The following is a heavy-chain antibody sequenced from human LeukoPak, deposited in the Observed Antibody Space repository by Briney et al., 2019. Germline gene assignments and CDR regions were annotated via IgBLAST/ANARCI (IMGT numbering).Heavy chain of an antibody. CDR2: IIPIFGTA. Sequence: SVKVSCKASGYTFTSYGISWVRQAPGQGLEWMGGIIPIFGTANYAQKFQGRVTITADESTSTAYMELSSLRSEDTAVYYCANELEPNWFDPWGQGTLVTVSS. J-gene: IGHJ5*02. V-gene: IGHV1-69*13. CDR1: GYTFTSYG. D-gene: IGHD1-1*01. CDR3: ANELEPNWFDP.